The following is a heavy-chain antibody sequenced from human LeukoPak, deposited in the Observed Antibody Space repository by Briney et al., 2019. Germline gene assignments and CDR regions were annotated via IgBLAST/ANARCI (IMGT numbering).Heavy chain of an antibody. V-gene: IGHV1-46*01. D-gene: IGHD3-22*01. J-gene: IGHJ4*02. Sequence: ASVKVSCKASGYTFTGYYMHWVRQAPGQGLEWMGIINPSGGSTSYAQKFQGRVTMTRDTSTSTVYMELSSLRSEDTAVYYCARARTGYYDSSGPLGYWGQGTLVTVSS. CDR2: INPSGGST. CDR1: GYTFTGYY. CDR3: ARARTGYYDSSGPLGY.